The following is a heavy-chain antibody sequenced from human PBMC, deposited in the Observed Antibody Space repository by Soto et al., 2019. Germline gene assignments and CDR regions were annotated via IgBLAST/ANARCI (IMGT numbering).Heavy chain of an antibody. CDR3: ARDSGYGDYEAFVDV. J-gene: IGHJ6*02. Sequence: QVQLVQSGAEVKKPGASVKVSCKASGYTFTSYGISWVRQAPGQGLEWMGWISAYNGNTNYAQKLQGRVTMTTDTATSTAYMELRSLKSDATAVYYCARDSGYGDYEAFVDVWGQGTTVTVSS. D-gene: IGHD4-17*01. V-gene: IGHV1-18*01. CDR1: GYTFTSYG. CDR2: ISAYNGNT.